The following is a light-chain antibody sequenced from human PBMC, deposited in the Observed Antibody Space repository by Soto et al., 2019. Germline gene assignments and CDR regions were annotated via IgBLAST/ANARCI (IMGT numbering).Light chain of an antibody. J-gene: IGLJ2*01. V-gene: IGLV1-40*01. Sequence: QSVLTQPPSVSAPPGQKVTISCSGSGSNVGSNFVSWYQHLPGTAPKLLIYANNNRPSGVPDRFSGSKSGTSASLAITGLQGDDEADYYCQSFDSRLSAPVFGGGTKVTVL. CDR3: QSFDSRLSAPV. CDR2: ANN. CDR1: GSNVGSNF.